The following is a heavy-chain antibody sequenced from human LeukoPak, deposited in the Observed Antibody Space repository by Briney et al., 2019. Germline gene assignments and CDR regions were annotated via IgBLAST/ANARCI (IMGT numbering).Heavy chain of an antibody. J-gene: IGHJ6*03. D-gene: IGHD3-10*01. CDR1: GGSISSSSYY. Sequence: SETLSLTCTVSGGSISSSSYYWGWIRQPPGNGLEWIGSIYYSGSTYYNPSLKSRGTISVDTSKNQFSLKLSSVTAADTAVYYCARFGGSGSYYYYYYYMDVWGKGTTVTVSS. CDR2: IYYSGST. V-gene: IGHV4-39*07. CDR3: ARFGGSGSYYYYYYYMDV.